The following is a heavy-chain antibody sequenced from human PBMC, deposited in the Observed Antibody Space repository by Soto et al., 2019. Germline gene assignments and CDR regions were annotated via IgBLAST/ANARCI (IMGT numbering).Heavy chain of an antibody. J-gene: IGHJ4*02. CDR3: AKGSQMWTPDY. CDR1: GYTFTDYA. Sequence: QVQLVQSGAEVKKPGASVKVSCKASGYTFTDYAMHWVRQAPGQRLEWMGWISTGNGNTKYSQKFQGRVTITRDTSATTAYMELSSLRSEDTAAYYCAKGSQMWTPDYWGQGTLVTVSS. CDR2: ISTGNGNT. V-gene: IGHV1-3*04. D-gene: IGHD2-21*01.